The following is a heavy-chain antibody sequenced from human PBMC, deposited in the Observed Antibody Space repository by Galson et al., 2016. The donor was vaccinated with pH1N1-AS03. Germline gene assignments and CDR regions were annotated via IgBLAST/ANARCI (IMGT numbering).Heavy chain of an antibody. J-gene: IGHJ6*02. V-gene: IGHV3-21*01. Sequence: SLRLSCAASGFIFSAYPMNWVRQAPGKGLEWVSFIGTSSTYIYYADSVKGRFTISRDNMKKSLYLQLNSLRAEDTGIYYCARDRGRNDGGLDLWGQGTTVTVS. CDR2: IGTSSTYI. CDR1: GFIFSAYP. D-gene: IGHD1-1*01. CDR3: ARDRGRNDGGLDL.